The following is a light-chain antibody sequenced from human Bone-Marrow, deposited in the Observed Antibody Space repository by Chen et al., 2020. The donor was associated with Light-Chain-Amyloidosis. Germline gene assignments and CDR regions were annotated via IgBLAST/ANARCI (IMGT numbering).Light chain of an antibody. Sequence: SYVLTQPSSVSVAPGQTATIACGGNNIGSTSVHWYQKTPGQAPLLVVYDDSYRTSGIPERLSGYNSWTTASLTSSRVEAGDEADYYCQVWDRCSDRPVFGGGTKLTVL. CDR3: QVWDRCSDRPV. J-gene: IGLJ3*02. V-gene: IGLV3-21*02. CDR1: NIGSTS. CDR2: DDS.